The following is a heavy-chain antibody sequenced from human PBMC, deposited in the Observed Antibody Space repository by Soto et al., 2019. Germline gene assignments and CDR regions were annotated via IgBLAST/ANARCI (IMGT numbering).Heavy chain of an antibody. CDR1: GFTFSSYA. Sequence: PGGSLRLSCAASGFTFSSYAMHWVRQAPGKGLEWVAVISYDGSNKYYADSVKGRFTISRDNSKNTLYLQMNSLRAEDTAVYYCARAPITMVRGVIISPFDYWGQGTLVTVSS. CDR2: ISYDGSNK. D-gene: IGHD3-10*01. CDR3: ARAPITMVRGVIISPFDY. J-gene: IGHJ4*02. V-gene: IGHV3-30-3*01.